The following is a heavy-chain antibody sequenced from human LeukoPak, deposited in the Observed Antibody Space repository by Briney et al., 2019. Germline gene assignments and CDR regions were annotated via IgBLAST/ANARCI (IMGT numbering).Heavy chain of an antibody. Sequence: GGSLRLSCAASGFTFSSYAMSWVRQAPGEGLEWVSAISGSGGSTYYADSVKGRFTISRDNSKNTLYLQMNSLRAEDTAVYYCAKDRSSSWYRALGLCDYWGQGTLVTVSS. D-gene: IGHD6-13*01. CDR2: ISGSGGST. CDR1: GFTFSSYA. J-gene: IGHJ4*02. CDR3: AKDRSSSWYRALGLCDY. V-gene: IGHV3-23*01.